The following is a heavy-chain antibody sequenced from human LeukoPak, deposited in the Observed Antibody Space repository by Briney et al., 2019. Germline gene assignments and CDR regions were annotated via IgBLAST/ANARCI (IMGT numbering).Heavy chain of an antibody. J-gene: IGHJ4*02. D-gene: IGHD3-16*01. CDR2: INADGSET. CDR1: GFTFSAIP. Sequence: GGSLRLSCAASGFTFSAIPMTWVRQAPGKGLQWVANINADGSETHYVDSVKGRFTISRDNAKNSLFLQMNSLRAEDTAIYYCARPGGAPNHWGQGTLVTVSS. CDR3: ARPGGAPNH. V-gene: IGHV3-7*03.